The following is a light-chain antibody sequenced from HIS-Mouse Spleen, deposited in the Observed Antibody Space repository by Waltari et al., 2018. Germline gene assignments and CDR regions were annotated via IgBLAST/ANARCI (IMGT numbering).Light chain of an antibody. J-gene: IGLJ2*01. CDR3: QSYDSSLREV. CDR1: SSNIGAGYD. CDR2: GNS. V-gene: IGLV1-40*01. Sequence: QSVLTQPPSVSGAPGQRVTISCTGSSSNIGAGYDVHWYQQLPGTAPKLPIYGNSNRPAGVPDRCSGAKSGTSASLAITGLQAEDEADYYCQSYDSSLREVFGGGTKLTVL.